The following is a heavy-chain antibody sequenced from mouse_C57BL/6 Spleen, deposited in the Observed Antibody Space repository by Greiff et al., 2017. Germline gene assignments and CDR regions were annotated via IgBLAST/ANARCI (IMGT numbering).Heavy chain of an antibody. CDR2: ISDGGSYT. D-gene: IGHD2-3*01. Sequence: EVKVEESGGGLVKPGGSLKLSCAASGFTFSSYAMSWVRQTPEKRLEWVATISDGGSYTYYPDNVKGRFTISRDNAKNNLYLQMSHLKSEDTAMYYCAREGLLHAMDYWGQGTSVTVSS. J-gene: IGHJ4*01. CDR1: GFTFSSYA. V-gene: IGHV5-4*01. CDR3: AREGLLHAMDY.